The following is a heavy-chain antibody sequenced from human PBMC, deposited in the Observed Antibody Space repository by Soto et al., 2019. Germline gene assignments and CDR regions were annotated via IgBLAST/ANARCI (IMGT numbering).Heavy chain of an antibody. V-gene: IGHV3-33*01. J-gene: IGHJ5*02. Sequence: QVQLVESGGGVVQPGRSLRLSCAASGFTFSSYGMHWVRQAPGKGLEWVAVIWYDGSNKYYADSVKGRFTISRDNSKNQVYFQMNSLRARAAAVDYCARDGGGDYDFWSGYYTPYNWFDPWGQGTLVTVSS. CDR2: IWYDGSNK. CDR1: GFTFSSYG. CDR3: ARDGGGDYDFWSGYYTPYNWFDP. D-gene: IGHD3-3*01.